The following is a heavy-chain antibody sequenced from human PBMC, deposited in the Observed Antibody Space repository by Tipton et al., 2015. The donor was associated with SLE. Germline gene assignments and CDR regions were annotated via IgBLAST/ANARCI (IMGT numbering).Heavy chain of an antibody. CDR2: IYYSGST. CDR1: GGSISSSSYY. J-gene: IGHJ3*02. Sequence: TLSLTCTVSGGSISSSSYYLGWIRQPPGKGLEWIGYIYYSGSTHYNPSLKSRVTISVDTSKNQFSLKLSSVTAADTAVYYCARDWGTHYYDSSGYFHDAFDIWGQGAMVTVSS. D-gene: IGHD3-22*01. V-gene: IGHV4-61*01. CDR3: ARDWGTHYYDSSGYFHDAFDI.